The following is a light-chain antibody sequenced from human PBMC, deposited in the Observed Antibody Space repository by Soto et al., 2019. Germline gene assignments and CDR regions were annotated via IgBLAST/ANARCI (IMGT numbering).Light chain of an antibody. V-gene: IGLV2-8*01. J-gene: IGLJ3*02. CDR1: SSDVGAYKY. Sequence: QSVLTQPPYASGSRGQSVTISCTGTSSDVGAYKYVSWYQQYPGKAPKLMIYEVTKRPSGVPDRFSGSKSGNTASLTVSGLQAEDEADYYCTSYVGNDIWVFGGGTKLTDL. CDR3: TSYVGNDIWV. CDR2: EVT.